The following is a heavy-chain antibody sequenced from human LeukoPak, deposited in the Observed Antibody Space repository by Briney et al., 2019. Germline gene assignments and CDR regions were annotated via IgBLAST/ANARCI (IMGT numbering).Heavy chain of an antibody. J-gene: IGHJ4*02. Sequence: SDTLSLTCAVYGGSFSAYDCSWIRQPPGKGLEWIGEINHSGSTNYNPSLKSRVTISVDTSKNQFSLKLNSVTATDTAVYYCARHYGPWGQGTLVTVSS. CDR1: GGSFSAYD. D-gene: IGHD3-16*01. V-gene: IGHV4-34*01. CDR3: ARHYGP. CDR2: INHSGST.